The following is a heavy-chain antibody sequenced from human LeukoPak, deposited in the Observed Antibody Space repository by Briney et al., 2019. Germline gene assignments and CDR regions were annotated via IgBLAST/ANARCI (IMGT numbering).Heavy chain of an antibody. CDR1: GFTFSSYS. CDR2: ISSSSSYI. CDR3: AKDLIYDILTVGDPY. D-gene: IGHD3-9*01. Sequence: GGSLRLSCAASGFTFSSYSMNWVRQAPGKGLEWVSSISSSSSYIYYADSVKGRFTISRDNSKNTLYLQVNSLRVDDTALYYCAKDLIYDILTVGDPYWGQEPWSPSPQ. J-gene: IGHJ4*01. V-gene: IGHV3-21*04.